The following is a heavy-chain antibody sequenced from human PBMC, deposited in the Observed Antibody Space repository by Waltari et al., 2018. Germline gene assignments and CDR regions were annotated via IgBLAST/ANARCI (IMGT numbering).Heavy chain of an antibody. CDR3: ARFDPGVFAFDI. D-gene: IGHD3-10*01. CDR2: INHSGST. J-gene: IGHJ3*02. V-gene: IGHV4-34*01. Sequence: QVQLQQWGAGLLKPSETLSLTCAVYGGSFSGYYWSWIRQPPGKGLEWIGEINHSGSTNYNPSLKSRVTISVDTSKNQFSLKLSSVTAADTAVYYCARFDPGVFAFDIWGQGTMVTVSS. CDR1: GGSFSGYY.